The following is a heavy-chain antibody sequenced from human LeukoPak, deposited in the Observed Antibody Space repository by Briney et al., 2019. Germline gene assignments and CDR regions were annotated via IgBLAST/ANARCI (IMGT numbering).Heavy chain of an antibody. V-gene: IGHV3-23*01. CDR2: VSGRDTSA. J-gene: IGHJ4*02. D-gene: IGHD3-9*01. CDR3: AKWGDYDVLTGYYDSDY. Sequence: GGSLRLSCAASGFTFSNYAMSWVRQAPGKGLEWVSAVSGRDTSAYYTDSVKGRFTISRDNSKNTLYLQMDSLSAEDTAIYYCAKWGDYDVLTGYYDSDYWGQGTLVTVSS. CDR1: GFTFSNYA.